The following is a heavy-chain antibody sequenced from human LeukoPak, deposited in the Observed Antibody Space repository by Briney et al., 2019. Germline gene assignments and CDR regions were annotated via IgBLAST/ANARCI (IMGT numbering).Heavy chain of an antibody. Sequence: SVKVSCKASGSTFSSYAISRVRQAPGQGLEWMGGIIPIFGTANYAQKFQGRVTITTDESTSTAYMELSSLRSEDTAVYYCASRNFYDSSGYFDYWGQGTLVTVSS. CDR2: IIPIFGTA. D-gene: IGHD3-22*01. V-gene: IGHV1-69*05. J-gene: IGHJ4*02. CDR3: ASRNFYDSSGYFDY. CDR1: GSTFSSYA.